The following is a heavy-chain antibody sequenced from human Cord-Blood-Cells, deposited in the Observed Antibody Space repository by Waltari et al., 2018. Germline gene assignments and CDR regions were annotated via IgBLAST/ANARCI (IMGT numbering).Heavy chain of an antibody. Sequence: QVQLQESGPGLVQPSETLSLTCAVSGYSISSGYYWGWIRQPPGKGLEWIGSIYHSGSTYYNPSPKSRVTISVDTSKNQFSLKLSSVTAADTAVYYCAREEGRSGYYIDYWGQGTLVTVSS. V-gene: IGHV4-38-2*02. CDR2: IYHSGST. CDR3: AREEGRSGYYIDY. CDR1: GYSISSGYY. J-gene: IGHJ4*02. D-gene: IGHD3-3*01.